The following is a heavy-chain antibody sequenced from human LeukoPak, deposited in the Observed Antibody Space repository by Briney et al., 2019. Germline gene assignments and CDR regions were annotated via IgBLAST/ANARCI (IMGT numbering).Heavy chain of an antibody. CDR2: ISWNSGSI. Sequence: GRSLRLSCAASGFTFDDYAMHWVRQAPGKGLEWVSGISWNSGSIGYADSVKGRFTISRDNAKNSLYLQMNSLRAEDTALYYCAIAKFPRVEYNWFDPWGQGTLVTVSS. J-gene: IGHJ5*02. CDR1: GFTFDDYA. CDR3: AIAKFPRVEYNWFDP. V-gene: IGHV3-9*01.